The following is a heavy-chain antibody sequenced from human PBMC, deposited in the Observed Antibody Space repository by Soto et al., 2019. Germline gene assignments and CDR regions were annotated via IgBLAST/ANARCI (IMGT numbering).Heavy chain of an antibody. D-gene: IGHD5-12*01. Sequence: SVKVSCKTSGYTFGSFDVYWVRQAPGQGLEWMGRIIPILGIANYAQKFQGRVTITADKSTSTAYMELSSLRSEDTAVYYCASPIKRGYSGYEYFDYWGQGTLVTVSS. CDR2: IIPILGIA. V-gene: IGHV1-69*04. CDR1: GYTFGSFD. CDR3: ASPIKRGYSGYEYFDY. J-gene: IGHJ4*02.